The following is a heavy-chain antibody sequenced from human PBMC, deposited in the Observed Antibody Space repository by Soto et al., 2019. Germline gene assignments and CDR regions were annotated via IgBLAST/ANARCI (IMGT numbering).Heavy chain of an antibody. CDR3: AGEITAVAGGVYYYYGMDV. J-gene: IGHJ6*02. D-gene: IGHD6-19*01. Sequence: SETLSLTCTVSGGSISSSSYYWGWIRQPPGKGLEWIGSIYYSGSTYYNPSLKSRVTISVDTSKNQFSLKLSSVTAADTAVYYCAGEITAVAGGVYYYYGMDVWGQGTTVTVSS. CDR2: IYYSGST. V-gene: IGHV4-39*02. CDR1: GGSISSSSYY.